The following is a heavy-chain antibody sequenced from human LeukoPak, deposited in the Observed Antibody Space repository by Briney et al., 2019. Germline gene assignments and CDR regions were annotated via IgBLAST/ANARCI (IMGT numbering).Heavy chain of an antibody. J-gene: IGHJ4*02. CDR3: ARISLAPSDNFDS. D-gene: IGHD1-1*01. CDR2: ISGSIGCT. V-gene: IGHV3-23*01. Sequence: GGSLRLSCAASGFTFSSYAMSWVRQAPGKGLEWVSAISGSIGCTYYADSVRGRFAISRDDSKNTLYLQMNSLRAEDTAVYYCARISLAPSDNFDSWGQGTLVTVSS. CDR1: GFTFSSYA.